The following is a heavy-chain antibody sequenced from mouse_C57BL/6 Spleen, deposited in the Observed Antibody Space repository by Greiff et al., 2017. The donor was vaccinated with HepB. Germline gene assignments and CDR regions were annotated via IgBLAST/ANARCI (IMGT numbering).Heavy chain of an antibody. Sequence: VKLQQPGAELVKPGASVKMSCKASGYTFTSYWITWVKQRPGQGLEWIGDIYPGSGSTNYNEKFKSKATLTVDTSSSTAYMQLSSLTSEDSAVYYCAYYYGSSYGSYWYFDVWGTGTTVTVSS. V-gene: IGHV1-55*01. J-gene: IGHJ1*03. CDR2: IYPGSGST. D-gene: IGHD1-1*01. CDR3: AYYYGSSYGSYWYFDV. CDR1: GYTFTSYW.